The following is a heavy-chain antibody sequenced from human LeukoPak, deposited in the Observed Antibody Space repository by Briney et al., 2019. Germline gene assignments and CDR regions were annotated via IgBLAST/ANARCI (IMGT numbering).Heavy chain of an antibody. CDR2: IIPIFGTA. CDR1: GYTFTGYY. J-gene: IGHJ4*02. D-gene: IGHD5-24*01. V-gene: IGHV1-69*13. CDR3: AGGRDGYRNYPYY. Sequence: GASVKVSCKASGYTFTGYYMHWVRQAPGQGLEWMGGIIPIFGTANYAQKFQGRVTITADESTSTAYMELSSLRSEDTAVYYCAGGRDGYRNYPYYWGQGTLVTVSS.